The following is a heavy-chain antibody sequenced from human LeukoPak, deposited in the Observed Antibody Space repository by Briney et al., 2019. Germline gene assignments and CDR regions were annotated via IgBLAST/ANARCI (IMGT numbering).Heavy chain of an antibody. CDR3: ARDFTPFQYSSGPHY. V-gene: IGHV3-30-3*01. J-gene: IGHJ4*02. D-gene: IGHD6-19*01. CDR2: ISYDGSNK. CDR1: GFTFSSYA. Sequence: GGSLRLSCAASGFTFSSYAMHWVRQAPGKGLEWVAVISYDGSNKYYADSVKGRFTISRDNSKNTLYLQMNSLRAEDTAVYYCARDFTPFQYSSGPHYWGQGTLVTVSS.